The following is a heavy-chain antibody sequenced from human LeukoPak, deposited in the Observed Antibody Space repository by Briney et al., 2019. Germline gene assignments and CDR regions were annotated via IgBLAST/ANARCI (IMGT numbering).Heavy chain of an antibody. CDR2: ISSSSSTT. CDR1: GFTFSSYS. V-gene: IGHV3-48*01. J-gene: IGHJ4*02. CDR3: AKMTDGYNLYYFDY. Sequence: GGSLRLSCAASGFTFSSYSMNWVRQAPGKGLEWVSYISSSSSTTYYADSVKGRFTISRDNSKNTLYLQMNSLRAEDTAVYYCAKMTDGYNLYYFDYWGQGALVTVSS. D-gene: IGHD5-24*01.